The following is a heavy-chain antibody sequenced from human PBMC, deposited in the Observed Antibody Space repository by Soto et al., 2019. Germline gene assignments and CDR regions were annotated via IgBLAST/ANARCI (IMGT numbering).Heavy chain of an antibody. J-gene: IGHJ3*02. CDR1: GYTFTSYG. Sequence: ASVKVSCKASGYTFTSYGISWVRQAPGQGLEWMGWISAYNGKQNYAKKLQGRVTMTTDTSTSTAYMELRSLRSDDTAVYYCARDHYDFWSGYYQDAFDIWGQGTMVTVSS. D-gene: IGHD3-3*01. V-gene: IGHV1-18*01. CDR2: ISAYNGKQ. CDR3: ARDHYDFWSGYYQDAFDI.